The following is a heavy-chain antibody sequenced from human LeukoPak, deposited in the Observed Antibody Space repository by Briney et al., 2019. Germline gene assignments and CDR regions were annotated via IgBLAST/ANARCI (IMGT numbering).Heavy chain of an antibody. CDR2: ISSSSSYI. J-gene: IGHJ3*02. CDR3: ARDGGNIVVVPAAPREAFDI. Sequence: GGSLRLSCAASGFTFSTYEMNWVRQAPGKGLEWVSYISSSSSYIYYADSVKGRFTISRDNAKNSLYLQINSLRAEDTAVYYCARDGGNIVVVPAAPREAFDIWGQGTMVTVSS. D-gene: IGHD2-2*01. CDR1: GFTFSTYE. V-gene: IGHV3-21*05.